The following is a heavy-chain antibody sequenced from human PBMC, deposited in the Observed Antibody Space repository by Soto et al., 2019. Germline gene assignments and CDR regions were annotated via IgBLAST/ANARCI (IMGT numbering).Heavy chain of an antibody. D-gene: IGHD3-3*01. CDR3: AGGAYCDFWSGYYMALDYGMDV. V-gene: IGHV1-18*04. J-gene: IGHJ6*02. CDR2: ISGYNGNT. CDR1: GYTFTSHG. Sequence: GASVKVSCKASGYTFTSHGISWVRQAPGQGLEWMGWISGYNGNTNYAQKFQGRVTITADESTSTAYMELSSLRSEDTAVYYCAGGAYCDFWSGYYMALDYGMDVWGQGTTVTVSS.